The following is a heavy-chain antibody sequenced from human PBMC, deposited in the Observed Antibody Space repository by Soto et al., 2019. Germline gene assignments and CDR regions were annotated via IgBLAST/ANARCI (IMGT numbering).Heavy chain of an antibody. V-gene: IGHV3-7*05. CDR3: ARVLDSGYDFDQAFDY. CDR1: GFTFSSYW. Sequence: EVQLVESGGGLVQPGGSLRLSCAASGFTFSSYWMSWVRQAPGKGLEWVANIKQDGSEKYYVDSVKGRFTISRDNAKNSLYLQMNSLRAEDTAVYYCARVLDSGYDFDQAFDYWGQGTLVTVSS. CDR2: IKQDGSEK. D-gene: IGHD5-12*01. J-gene: IGHJ4*02.